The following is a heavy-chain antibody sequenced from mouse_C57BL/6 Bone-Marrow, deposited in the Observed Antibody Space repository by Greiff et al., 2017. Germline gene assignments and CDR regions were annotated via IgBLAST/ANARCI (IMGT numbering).Heavy chain of an antibody. CDR3: ARGYDYDYAMDY. J-gene: IGHJ4*01. CDR1: GYSFTDYN. V-gene: IGHV1-39*01. Sequence: VQLKQSGPELVKPGASVKISCKASGYSFTDYNMHWVKQSNGQSLDWIGVINPNYGTTSYNQKFKVKATLTVDKSSSTAYMQLNSLTSEDSAVYYCARGYDYDYAMDYWGQGTSVTVSS. D-gene: IGHD2-4*01. CDR2: INPNYGTT.